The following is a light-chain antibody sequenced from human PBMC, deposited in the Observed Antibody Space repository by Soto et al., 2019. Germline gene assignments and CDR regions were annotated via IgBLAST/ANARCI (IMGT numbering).Light chain of an antibody. CDR3: SSYTSSGTQV. V-gene: IGLV2-14*01. CDR1: GSDVGGYKY. J-gene: IGLJ1*01. Sequence: QSALTQPASVSGSPGQSITISCTGTGSDVGGYKYVSWYQQHLGKAPKLMIYDVSNRPSGVSNRFSGSKSGNTASLTISGLQAEDEADYYCSSYTSSGTQVFGTGTKVTVL. CDR2: DVS.